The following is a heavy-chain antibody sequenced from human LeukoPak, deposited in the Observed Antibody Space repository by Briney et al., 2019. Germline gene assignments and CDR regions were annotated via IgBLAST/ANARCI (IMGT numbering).Heavy chain of an antibody. CDR2: ISRSGVST. V-gene: IGHV3-23*01. D-gene: IGHD3-10*01. CDR3: AKDEGAYYGSDY. Sequence: GGSLRLSCAGSGFTFSAYAMSWVRQAPGKGLEWVSTISRSGVSTYYADSVKGRFTISRDNSKNTLYLQMNSLRAEDTAVYYCAKDEGAYYGSDYWGQGTLVTVSS. J-gene: IGHJ4*02. CDR1: GFTFSAYA.